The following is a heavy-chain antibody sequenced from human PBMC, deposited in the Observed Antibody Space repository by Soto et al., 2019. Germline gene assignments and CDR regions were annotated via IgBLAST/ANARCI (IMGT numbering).Heavy chain of an antibody. CDR3: ATDKGDSYGYGNY. CDR2: INPNSGGT. Sequence: ASVKVSCKASGYTFTGYYMHWVRQAPGQGLEWMGWINPNSGGTNYAQKFQGWVTMTRDTSISTAYMELSRLRSDDTAVYYCATDKGDSYGYGNYWGQGTLVTVSS. J-gene: IGHJ4*02. V-gene: IGHV1-2*04. D-gene: IGHD5-18*01. CDR1: GYTFTGYY.